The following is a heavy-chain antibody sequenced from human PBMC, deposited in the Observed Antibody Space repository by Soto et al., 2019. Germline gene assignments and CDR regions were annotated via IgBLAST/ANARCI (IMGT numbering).Heavy chain of an antibody. D-gene: IGHD5-18*01. CDR1: GFTVTSYY. J-gene: IGHJ4*02. V-gene: IGHV3-53*01. CDR3: ASWDTAMVSFDY. CDR2: IYTGGNT. Sequence: PGGSLRLSCAASGFTVTSYYMSWVRQAPGKGLEWVSLIYTGGNTNYADSVKGRFTISRDNAKNSLYLQMNSLRAEDTAVYYCASWDTAMVSFDYWGQGTLVTVSS.